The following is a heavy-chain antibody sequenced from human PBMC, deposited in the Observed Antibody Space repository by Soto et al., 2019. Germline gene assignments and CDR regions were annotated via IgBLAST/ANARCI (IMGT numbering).Heavy chain of an antibody. D-gene: IGHD3-10*01. CDR2: ISYDGSNK. Sequence: QVQLVESGGGVVQPGRSLRLSCAASGFTFSSYGMHWVRQAPGKGLEWVAVISYDGSNKYYADSVKGRFTISRDNSKNTLYLQMNSLRDEDTAVYHCAKGTDGGYYYGMDVWGQGTTVTVSS. CDR1: GFTFSSYG. CDR3: AKGTDGGYYYGMDV. V-gene: IGHV3-30*18. J-gene: IGHJ6*02.